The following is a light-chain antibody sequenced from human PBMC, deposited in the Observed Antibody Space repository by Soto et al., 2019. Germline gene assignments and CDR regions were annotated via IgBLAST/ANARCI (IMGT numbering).Light chain of an antibody. J-gene: IGKJ1*01. CDR3: MQALQTPRT. Sequence: DSVMTQSPLSMPVTPGEPASISCRSSQSLLHSNGYNYLDWYLQKPGQSPQLLIYLGSNRASGVPDRCSGSGAGTDFTLKISRVEAEDVGVYYGMQALQTPRTFGQGTKVEIK. V-gene: IGKV2-28*01. CDR1: QSLLHSNGYNY. CDR2: LGS.